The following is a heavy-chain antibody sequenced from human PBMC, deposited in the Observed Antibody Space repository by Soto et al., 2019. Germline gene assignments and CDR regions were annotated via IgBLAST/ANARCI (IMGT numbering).Heavy chain of an antibody. CDR1: GFTFSSYS. Sequence: PGGSLRLSCAASGFTFSSYSMNWVRQAPGKGLEWVSSISSSSSYIYYADSVKGRFTISRDNAKNSLYLQMNSLRAEDTALYYCAKDIGVVAPDTNYYCYGMDVWGQGTTVTVSS. D-gene: IGHD2-15*01. CDR2: ISSSSSYI. J-gene: IGHJ6*02. V-gene: IGHV3-21*04. CDR3: AKDIGVVAPDTNYYCYGMDV.